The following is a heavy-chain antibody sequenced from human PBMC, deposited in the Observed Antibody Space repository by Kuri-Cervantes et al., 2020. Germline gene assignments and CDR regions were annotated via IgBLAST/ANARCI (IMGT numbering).Heavy chain of an antibody. J-gene: IGHJ4*02. D-gene: IGHD1-26*01. Sequence: GGSLRLSCAASGFTFSSYAMSWVRQAPGKGLQWVSTISGSGGNTYYADSVKDRFTISRDNPQKTVFLQMDSLRVEDTAVYYCAKANSGSYFETSDYWGQGTLVTVSS. CDR2: ISGSGGNT. CDR1: GFTFSSYA. CDR3: AKANSGSYFETSDY. V-gene: IGHV3-23*01.